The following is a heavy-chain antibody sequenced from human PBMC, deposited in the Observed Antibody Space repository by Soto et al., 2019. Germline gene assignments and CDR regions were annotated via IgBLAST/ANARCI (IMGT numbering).Heavy chain of an antibody. CDR3: ASVETQRYYYGMDV. J-gene: IGHJ6*02. D-gene: IGHD2-15*01. V-gene: IGHV1-69*12. CDR2: IIPIFRTA. CDR1: GGTFSSYA. Sequence: QVQLVQSGAEVKKPGSSVKVSCKASGGTFSSYAISWVRQAPGQGLEWMGGIIPIFRTADYAQKFQGRGTMTADEATSTAYMELSSLRSEDTAVYYCASVETQRYYYGMDVWGQGTTVTVSS.